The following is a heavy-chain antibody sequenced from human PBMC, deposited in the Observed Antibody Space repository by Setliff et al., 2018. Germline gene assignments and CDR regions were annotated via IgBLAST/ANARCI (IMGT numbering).Heavy chain of an antibody. CDR1: GYSISSGYY. D-gene: IGHD3-3*02. CDR2: IYHSGST. J-gene: IGHJ4*02. Sequence: SETLSLTCAVSGYSISSGYYWGWIRQPPGKGLEWIGSIYHSGSTYYNPSLKSRVTISVDTSKNQFPLKLSSVTAADTAVYYCSREGEHWRFVGAIDYLGQGTLVTVSS. CDR3: SREGEHWRFVGAIDY. V-gene: IGHV4-38-2*02.